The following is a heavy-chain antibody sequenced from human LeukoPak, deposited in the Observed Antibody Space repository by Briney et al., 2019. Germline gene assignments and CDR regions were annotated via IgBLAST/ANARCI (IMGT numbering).Heavy chain of an antibody. CDR1: RITLSNYG. CDR2: INDDSSDI. J-gene: IGHJ4*02. V-gene: IGHV3-21*05. D-gene: IGHD2-2*01. CDR3: ARDTFQPGLIDS. Sequence: GGSLRLSCAVSRITLSNYGMSWVRQAPGKGLEWVSCINDDSSDIHYAGSVRGRFTISRDDARKTLYLQLSSLRVEDTAVYYCARDTFQPGLIDSWGQGTLVTVSS.